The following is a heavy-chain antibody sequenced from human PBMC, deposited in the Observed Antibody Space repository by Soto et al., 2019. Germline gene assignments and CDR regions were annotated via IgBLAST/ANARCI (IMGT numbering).Heavy chain of an antibody. D-gene: IGHD6-6*01. CDR1: GVTFSSYW. CDR2: INSDGSST. J-gene: IGHJ4*02. CDR3: ARGGQQLVSGY. V-gene: IGHV3-74*01. Sequence: ERSLRLSCAASGVTFSSYWMHWVRQAPGKGLVWVSRINSDGSSTSYADSVKGRFTISRDNAKNTLYLQMNSLRAEDAAVYYCARGGQQLVSGYWGQGTLVTVSS.